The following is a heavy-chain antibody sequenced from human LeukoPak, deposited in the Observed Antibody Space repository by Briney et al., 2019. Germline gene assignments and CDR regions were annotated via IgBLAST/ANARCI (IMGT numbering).Heavy chain of an antibody. D-gene: IGHD3-10*01. CDR1: GFTFSSYA. J-gene: IGHJ4*02. CDR3: ARGGQGFDY. V-gene: IGHV3-23*01. CDR2: ISISGGST. Sequence: PGGSLRLSCAASGFTFSSYAMRWVRQAPGKGLEWVSTISISGGSTYYADSVKGRFAISRDNSKNTLYLQMNGLRAEDTAIYYCARGGQGFDYWGQGTLVTVSS.